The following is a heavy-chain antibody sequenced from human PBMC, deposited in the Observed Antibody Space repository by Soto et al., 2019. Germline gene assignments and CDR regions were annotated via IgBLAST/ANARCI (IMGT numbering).Heavy chain of an antibody. CDR1: GGSVNNKTYY. D-gene: IGHD5-12*01. CDR2: IYYSGST. V-gene: IGHV4-61*01. Sequence: SETLSLTCSVSGGSVNNKTYYWSWIRQPPGKGLEWIGYIYYSGSTNYNPSLKSRVTISVDTSKNQFSLKLSSVTAADTAVYYCARVSDIVAAVFDYWGQGTLVTVSS. CDR3: ARVSDIVAAVFDY. J-gene: IGHJ4*02.